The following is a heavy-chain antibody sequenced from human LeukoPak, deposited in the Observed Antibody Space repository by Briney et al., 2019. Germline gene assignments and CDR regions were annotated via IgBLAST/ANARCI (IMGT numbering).Heavy chain of an antibody. V-gene: IGHV4-39*01. CDR1: GDSISSTTYF. CDR2: INYSGST. J-gene: IGHJ5*02. CDR3: AVYSVSSGRFDP. D-gene: IGHD5/OR15-5a*01. Sequence: SETLSLTCTVSGDSISSTTYFWTWVRQPPGKGLEWIATINYSGSTYYNVSLRSRLTTSIDTSNNPFSLNLRAVTAADTAAYYCAVYSVSSGRFDPWGQGTRVTVSS.